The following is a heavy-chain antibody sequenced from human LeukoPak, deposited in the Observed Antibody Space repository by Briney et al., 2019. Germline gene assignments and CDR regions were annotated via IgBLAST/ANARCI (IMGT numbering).Heavy chain of an antibody. CDR1: GFTFSSYG. J-gene: IGHJ4*02. CDR2: IWYDGSNK. Sequence: HSGGSLRLSCAASGFTFSSYGMHWVRQAPGKGLEWVAVIWYDGSNKYYADSVKGRFTISRDNSKNTLYLQMNSLRAEDTAVYYCARSLLRYFDWLLFDYWGQGTLVTVSS. D-gene: IGHD3-9*01. V-gene: IGHV3-33*01. CDR3: ARSLLRYFDWLLFDY.